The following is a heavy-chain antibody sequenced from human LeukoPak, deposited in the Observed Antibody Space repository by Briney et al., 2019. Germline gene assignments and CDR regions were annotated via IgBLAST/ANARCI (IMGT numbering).Heavy chain of an antibody. V-gene: IGHV3-23*01. CDR1: GFTFNTYA. CDR3: ARIGIAVAGKYYFDY. D-gene: IGHD6-19*01. J-gene: IGHJ4*02. CDR2: ISGSGGGT. Sequence: QTGGSLRLSCAASGFTFNTYAMSWVRQAPGKGLEWVSVISGSGGGTHYADSVKGRFTISRDNAKNSLYLQMNSLRAEDTAVYYCARIGIAVAGKYYFDYWGQGTLVTVSS.